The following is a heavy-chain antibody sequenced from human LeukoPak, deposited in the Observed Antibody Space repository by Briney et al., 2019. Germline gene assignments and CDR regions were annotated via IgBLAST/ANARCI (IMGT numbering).Heavy chain of an antibody. D-gene: IGHD1-26*01. Sequence: TGGSLRLSCAASGFTFSSYGMHWVRQAPGKGLEWVAVISYDGSNKYYADSVKGRVTVSRDNSKNTQYLQMSSLRAEDTAVYFCAKPVGATTFGAFDIWGQGTMVTVSS. J-gene: IGHJ3*02. V-gene: IGHV3-30*18. CDR3: AKPVGATTFGAFDI. CDR1: GFTFSSYG. CDR2: ISYDGSNK.